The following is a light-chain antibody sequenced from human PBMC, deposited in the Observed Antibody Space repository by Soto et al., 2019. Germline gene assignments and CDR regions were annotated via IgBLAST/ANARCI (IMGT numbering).Light chain of an antibody. Sequence: QSVLTQPASVSGSPGQSITISCTGTSSDVGGYIYVSWYQQHPGKAPKLMIYEVSNRPSGVSNRFSGSKSGNTASLTISGLQAEDEADYYCSSYSRSSLVFGTGTKVTVL. V-gene: IGLV2-14*01. CDR2: EVS. CDR1: SSDVGGYIY. J-gene: IGLJ1*01. CDR3: SSYSRSSLV.